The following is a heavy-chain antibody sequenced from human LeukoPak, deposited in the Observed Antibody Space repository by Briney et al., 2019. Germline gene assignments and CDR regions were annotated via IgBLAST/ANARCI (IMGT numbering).Heavy chain of an antibody. CDR3: ARTFSYCGCDCPSWAFDN. Sequence: ASVKVSCKASGYTFTGYYMHWVRQAPGQGLEWMGRINPNSGGTNYAQKFQGRVTMTRDTSISTAYMELSRLRSDDTAVYYCARTFSYCGCDCPSWAFDNWGQGTMVTVSS. CDR1: GYTFTGYY. J-gene: IGHJ3*02. D-gene: IGHD2-21*02. V-gene: IGHV1-2*06. CDR2: INPNSGGT.